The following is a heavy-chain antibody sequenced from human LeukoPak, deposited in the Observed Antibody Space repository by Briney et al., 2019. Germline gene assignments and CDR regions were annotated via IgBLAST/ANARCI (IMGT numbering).Heavy chain of an antibody. D-gene: IGHD3-10*01. Sequence: ASVKVSCKASGYTFTSYGISWVRQAPRQGLEWMGWISTYNGNTNYAQKLQGRVTMTTDTSTSTAYMELRSLRSDDTAVYYCARDLHRVVVRGVPHYYYYMDVWGKGTTVTISS. CDR1: GYTFTSYG. V-gene: IGHV1-18*01. CDR2: ISTYNGNT. J-gene: IGHJ6*03. CDR3: ARDLHRVVVRGVPHYYYYMDV.